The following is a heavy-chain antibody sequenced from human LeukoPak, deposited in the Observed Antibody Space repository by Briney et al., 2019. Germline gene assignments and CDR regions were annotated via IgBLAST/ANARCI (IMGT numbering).Heavy chain of an antibody. Sequence: GGSLRLSCAASGFTFSSYAMSWVRQAPGKGLEWVSAISGSGGSTYYADSVKGQFTISRDNSKNTLFLQMNSLRAEDTALYYCARDFGSRRAFDIWGQGTMVTVSS. CDR2: ISGSGGST. D-gene: IGHD3-16*01. CDR3: ARDFGSRRAFDI. V-gene: IGHV3-23*01. J-gene: IGHJ3*02. CDR1: GFTFSSYA.